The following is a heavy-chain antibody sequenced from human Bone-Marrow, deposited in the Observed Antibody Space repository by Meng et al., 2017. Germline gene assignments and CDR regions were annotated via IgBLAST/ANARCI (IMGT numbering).Heavy chain of an antibody. V-gene: IGHV4-34*01. CDR3: ARLAYDSSGYWFDY. J-gene: IGHJ4*02. CDR1: GGSFSGYY. CDR2: INHSGST. Sequence: QGRLQQWGAGLLKPSETLSLTCAVYGGSFSGYYWSWIRQPPGKGLEWIGEINHSGSTNYNPSLKSRVTISVDTSKNQFSLKLSSVTAADTAVYYCARLAYDSSGYWFDYWGQGTLVTVSS. D-gene: IGHD3-22*01.